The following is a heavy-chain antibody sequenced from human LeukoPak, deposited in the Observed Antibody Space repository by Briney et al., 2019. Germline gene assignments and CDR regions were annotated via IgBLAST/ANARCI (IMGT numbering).Heavy chain of an antibody. V-gene: IGHV4-59*08. D-gene: IGHD6-19*01. J-gene: IGHJ5*02. CDR2: IYGSGST. CDR1: GDSLSSHS. Sequence: PSETLSLTCTVSGDSLSSHSWTWIRQPPGKGLEWIGYIYGSGSTNYHPSLRGRVTISEDTSKNHFSLKLTSVTAADTAVYYCARNVGWYTHDTWGQGTLVTVSS. CDR3: ARNVGWYTHDT.